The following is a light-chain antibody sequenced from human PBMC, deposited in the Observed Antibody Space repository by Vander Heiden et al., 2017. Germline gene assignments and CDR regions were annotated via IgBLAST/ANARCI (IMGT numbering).Light chain of an antibody. V-gene: IGLV1-36*01. CDR1: SSNIGNNA. CDR2: SDD. CDR3: AAWDDSRNGRV. J-gene: IGLJ3*02. Sequence: QSVLTQPPSVSEAPRQRVTISCSGSSSNIGNNAVNWYQQLPGQAPKLLFYSDDVRPSGVSDRFSGSKSGTSASLTISGLQAEDEADYYCAAWDDSRNGRVFGRGTKLTVL.